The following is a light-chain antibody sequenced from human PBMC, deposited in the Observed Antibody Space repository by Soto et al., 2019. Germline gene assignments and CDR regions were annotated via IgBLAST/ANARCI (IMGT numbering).Light chain of an antibody. CDR2: EVN. CDR3: SSYAGSNYV. V-gene: IGLV2-8*01. J-gene: IGLJ1*01. Sequence: QSVLTQAPSASGAPGQAGPISCTGTSSDVGGYIYVSWYQQHPGKVPKLMIYEVNKRPSGVPDRFSGSRSGNTASLTVSGLQTEDEADYYCSSYAGSNYVFGTGTKVTVL. CDR1: SSDVGGYIY.